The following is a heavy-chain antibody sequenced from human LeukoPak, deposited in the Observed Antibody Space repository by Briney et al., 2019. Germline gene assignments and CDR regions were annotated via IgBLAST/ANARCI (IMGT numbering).Heavy chain of an antibody. CDR2: ISGSGGST. D-gene: IGHD4-17*01. J-gene: IGHJ6*02. CDR3: AKDRSNPTPVTRYGLDV. CDR1: GFTFNIYA. Sequence: GGSLRLSCTASGFTFNIYAMSWVRQAPGKGLEWVSGISGSGGSTYYADSVKGRFTISRHNSKNTLYLQMNSLTADDTAVYYCAKDRSNPTPVTRYGLDVWGQGTTVTVSS. V-gene: IGHV3-23*01.